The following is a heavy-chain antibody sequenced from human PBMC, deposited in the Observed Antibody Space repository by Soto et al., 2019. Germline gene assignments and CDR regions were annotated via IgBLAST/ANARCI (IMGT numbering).Heavy chain of an antibody. V-gene: IGHV4-39*01. D-gene: IGHD3-9*01. Sequence: SETLSLTCTVSGGSISSSSYYWGWIRQPPGKGLEWIGSIYYSGSTYYNPSLKSRVTISVDTSKNQFSLKLSSVTAADTAVYYCARLCSELYYDILTGYYRQSGNEDYFDYWGQGTLVTVSS. CDR3: ARLCSELYYDILTGYYRQSGNEDYFDY. CDR2: IYYSGST. CDR1: GGSISSSSYY. J-gene: IGHJ4*02.